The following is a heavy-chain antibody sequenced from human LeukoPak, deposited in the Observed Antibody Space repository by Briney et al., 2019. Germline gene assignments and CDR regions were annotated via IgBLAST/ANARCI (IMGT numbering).Heavy chain of an antibody. CDR3: ARVSGSYVFDY. CDR1: GFTFSDYY. D-gene: IGHD1-26*01. CDR2: ITGSTSFT. V-gene: IGHV3-11*05. Sequence: GGSLRLSCVASGFTFSDYYMSWIRQAPGKGLEWVSYITGSTSFTNYADSVKGRFTISRDNAKNSLYLQINSLRAEDKAVYYCARVSGSYVFDYWGQGALVTVSS. J-gene: IGHJ4*02.